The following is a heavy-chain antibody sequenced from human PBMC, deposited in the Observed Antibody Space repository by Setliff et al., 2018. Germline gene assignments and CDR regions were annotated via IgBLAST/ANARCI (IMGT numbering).Heavy chain of an antibody. CDR3: ARSETCHSTHCSPYDY. J-gene: IGHJ4*02. D-gene: IGHD2-2*01. CDR2: IDTSSTWI. CDR1: GFSFTTYT. V-gene: IGHV3-21*01. Sequence: KPGGSLRLSCAASGFSFTTYTMNWIRQAPGQGLEWVSSIDTSSTWIYYADSVKGRFTISRDNAENSLYLQMNSLRAEDTAVYYCARSETCHSTHCSPYDYWGQGTPVTVSS.